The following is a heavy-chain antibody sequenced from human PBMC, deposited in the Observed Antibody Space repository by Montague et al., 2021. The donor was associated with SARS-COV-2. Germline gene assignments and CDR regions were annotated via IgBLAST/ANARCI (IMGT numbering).Heavy chain of an antibody. CDR3: ASHRGELRFSSSSWGWLQEAGEQENYSNDMDG. V-gene: IGHV4-61*02. CDR1: GGSVNSGDYF. J-gene: IGHJ6*02. D-gene: IGHD6-6*01. CDR2: VYTTGDT. Sequence: TLSLTCTVSGGSVNSGDYFWTWIRQPAGKRLEWIGRVYTTGDTNYNPSLKSRVTISVDTSKNQFSLKLTSVTAADTASYYCASHRGELRFSSSSWGWLQEAGEQENYSNDMDGWGQGTTVTVSS.